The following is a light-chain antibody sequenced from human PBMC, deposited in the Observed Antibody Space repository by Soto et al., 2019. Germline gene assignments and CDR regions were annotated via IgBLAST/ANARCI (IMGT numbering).Light chain of an antibody. CDR2: GAS. CDR3: QQYNDWPPLT. J-gene: IGKJ4*01. CDR1: QSVSSN. Sequence: DIVMTQSPATLSVSPGERATLSCRASQSVSSNLAWYQQKPGQAPRLLIYGASTRATGIPARFSGSGSGTEFTLTISSLQSEDFAVYYSQQYNDWPPLTFGGGTKVEIK. V-gene: IGKV3-15*01.